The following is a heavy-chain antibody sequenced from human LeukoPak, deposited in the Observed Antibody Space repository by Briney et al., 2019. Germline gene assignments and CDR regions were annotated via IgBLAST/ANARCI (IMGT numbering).Heavy chain of an antibody. CDR2: ISGDGGST. Sequence: GGSLRLSCAASGFTFSSYSMNWVRQAPGKGLEWVSLISGDGGSTYYADSVKGRFTISRDNSKNSLYLQMNSLRTEDTALYYCAKWGHAEMATIFGYRGQGTLVTVSS. V-gene: IGHV3-43*02. CDR3: AKWGHAEMATIFGY. CDR1: GFTFSSYS. J-gene: IGHJ4*02. D-gene: IGHD5-24*01.